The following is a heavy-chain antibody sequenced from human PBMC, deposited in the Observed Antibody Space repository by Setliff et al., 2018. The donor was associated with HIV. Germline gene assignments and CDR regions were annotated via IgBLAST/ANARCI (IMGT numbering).Heavy chain of an antibody. J-gene: IGHJ4*02. CDR1: GLTFKNYW. D-gene: IGHD3-22*01. CDR2: INADSSST. Sequence: GGSLRLSCAAPGLTFKNYWIHWVRQAPGKGLVWVSRINADSSSTTYADSVKGRFTISRDNAKNTVYLQMNSLRAEDTAVYYCARHELVGYYYSIDYWGQGTLVTVSS. V-gene: IGHV3-74*01. CDR3: ARHELVGYYYSIDY.